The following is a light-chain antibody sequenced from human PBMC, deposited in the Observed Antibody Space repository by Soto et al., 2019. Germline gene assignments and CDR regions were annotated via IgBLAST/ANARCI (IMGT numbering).Light chain of an antibody. CDR3: QQYNSLWT. CDR2: KAS. CDR1: QSISSW. Sequence: DIKMTQSPSTLSAFVGDRVTITCRASQSISSWVAWYQQKPGKAPRLLIYKASSLESGVPSRFSGSGSGTEFTLTISSLQPDDFATYYCQQYNSLWTFGQGTKVDIK. V-gene: IGKV1-5*03. J-gene: IGKJ1*01.